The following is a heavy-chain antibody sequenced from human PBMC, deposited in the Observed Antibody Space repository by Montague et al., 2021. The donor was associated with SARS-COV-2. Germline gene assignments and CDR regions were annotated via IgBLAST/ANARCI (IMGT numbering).Heavy chain of an antibody. D-gene: IGHD3-22*01. CDR2: IYYSGST. CDR1: GGSISSSSYY. CDR3: ARFPTSYYYDSKAAPATPDAFDI. J-gene: IGHJ3*02. Sequence: ETLSLTCTVSGGSISSSSYYWGWLRQPPGKGLEWIGSIYYSGSTYYNPSLKSRVTISVDTSKNQFSLKLSSVTAADTAVYYCARFPTSYYYDSKAAPATPDAFDIWGQGTMVTVSS. V-gene: IGHV4-39*01.